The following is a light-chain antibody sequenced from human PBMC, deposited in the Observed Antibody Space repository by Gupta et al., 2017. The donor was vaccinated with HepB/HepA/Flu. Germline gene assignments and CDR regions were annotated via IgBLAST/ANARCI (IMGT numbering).Light chain of an antibody. CDR2: QDS. Sequence: SSALSQPPSVSVSPGQTASITCSGDTLGDKYACWYQQKPGQSPVLVIYQDSNRPAAIPGRFSISNSATTATLTMSETQARDDDDYDFQAWDISNVVFGGGTKLTVL. CDR3: QAWDISNVV. V-gene: IGLV3-1*01. J-gene: IGLJ2*01. CDR1: TLGDKY.